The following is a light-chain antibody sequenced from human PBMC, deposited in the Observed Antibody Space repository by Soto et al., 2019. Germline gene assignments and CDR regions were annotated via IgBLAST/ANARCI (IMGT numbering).Light chain of an antibody. J-gene: IGKJ2*03. Sequence: EIVMTQSPATLSVSPGERATLSCRASQSVSSNLAWYQQKPGQAPRLLLYGASTRATGIPARFSGSGSGTEFTLTISSLQSEDFAVYYCQQYNDWPPSFGQGTNLEIK. CDR3: QQYNDWPPS. V-gene: IGKV3-15*01. CDR1: QSVSSN. CDR2: GAS.